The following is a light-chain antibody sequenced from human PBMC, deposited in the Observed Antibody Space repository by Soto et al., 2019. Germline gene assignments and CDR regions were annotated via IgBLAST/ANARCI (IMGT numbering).Light chain of an antibody. CDR3: QSYDSSLSGVV. V-gene: IGLV1-40*01. Sequence: QSVLTQPPSLSGAPGQRVTISCTGSSSNIGAGYDVHWYQQLPGTAPKLLIYGNSNRPSGVPDRFSGSKSGTSASLAITGLQAEDEADYYCQSYDSSLSGVVFGGGTKVTFL. J-gene: IGLJ2*01. CDR1: SSNIGAGYD. CDR2: GNS.